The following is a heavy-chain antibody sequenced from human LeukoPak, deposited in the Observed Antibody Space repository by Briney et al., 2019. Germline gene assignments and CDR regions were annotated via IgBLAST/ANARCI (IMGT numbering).Heavy chain of an antibody. V-gene: IGHV4-59*01. CDR2: IYYRGNT. CDR1: GGSISTYY. CDR3: ARDAMTNTNYFDY. Sequence: SETLSLTCTVSGGSISTYYWSWIRQPPGKGLEWIGYIYYRGNTNYNPSLKSRVTISVDTSTNQFSLKLSSVTTADTAVYYCARDAMTNTNYFDYWGQGTLVTVSS. D-gene: IGHD2/OR15-2a*01. J-gene: IGHJ4*02.